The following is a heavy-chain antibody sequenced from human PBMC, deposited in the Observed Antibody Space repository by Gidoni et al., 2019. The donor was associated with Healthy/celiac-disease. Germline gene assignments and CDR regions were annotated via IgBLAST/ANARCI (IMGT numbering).Heavy chain of an antibody. CDR3: ARGLGAYSSSGEVVPGPRSYYFDY. V-gene: IGHV4-34*01. J-gene: IGHJ4*02. D-gene: IGHD6-6*01. Sequence: QVQLQQWGAGLLKPSEPLSLTCAVYGGSFIGYYWSWIRQPPGKGLEWIGEINHSGSTSYNPSLKSRVTISVDTSKNQFSLKLSSVTAADTAVYYCARGLGAYSSSGEVVPGPRSYYFDYWGQGTLVTVSS. CDR1: GGSFIGYY. CDR2: INHSGST.